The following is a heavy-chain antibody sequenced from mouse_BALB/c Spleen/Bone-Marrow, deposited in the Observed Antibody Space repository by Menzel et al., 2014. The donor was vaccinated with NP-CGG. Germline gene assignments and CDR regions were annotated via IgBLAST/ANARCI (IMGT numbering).Heavy chain of an antibody. V-gene: IGHV7-3*02. D-gene: IGHD2-3*01. CDR2: IRNKANGHTT. CDR1: GVTFTDYY. Sequence: EVKVVESGGGLVQPGGSLRLSCATSGVTFTDYYMSWVRQPPGKALEWLGFIRNKANGHTTEYSASVKGRFTISRDNSQSILYLQMNTLRAEDSATYYRARDINDGYYWYFDVWGAGTTVTVSS. J-gene: IGHJ1*01. CDR3: ARDINDGYYWYFDV.